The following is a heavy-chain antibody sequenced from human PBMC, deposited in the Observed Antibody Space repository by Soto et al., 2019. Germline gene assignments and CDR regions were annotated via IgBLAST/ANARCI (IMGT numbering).Heavy chain of an antibody. V-gene: IGHV4-39*01. CDR1: GGSISSSSYY. J-gene: IGHJ5*02. D-gene: IGHD5-18*01. CDR3: SRWRQRWRGFRFYP. CDR2: IYYSGST. Sequence: PSATLSLTCTVSGGSISSSSYYWGWIRQPPGKGLEWIGSIYYSGSTYYNPSLKSRVTISVDTSKNQFSLKLSSVTAADTAVYYCSRWRQRWRGFRFYPCGQGTLVTGSA.